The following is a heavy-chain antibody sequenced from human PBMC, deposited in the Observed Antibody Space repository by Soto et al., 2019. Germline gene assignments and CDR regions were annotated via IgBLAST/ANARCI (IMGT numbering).Heavy chain of an antibody. D-gene: IGHD2-8*01. CDR1: GGSISSGGYY. CDR3: ATRPGTNGVFGYFDP. Sequence: QVQLQESGPGLVKPSQTLSLTCTVSGGSISSGGYYWSWIRQHPGKGLEWIGYIYYSGSTYYNPSLKRRVTISVDPSKNQFSLKLSSVTAADTAVYYCATRPGTNGVFGYFDPWGQGTLVTVSS. V-gene: IGHV4-31*03. CDR2: IYYSGST. J-gene: IGHJ5*02.